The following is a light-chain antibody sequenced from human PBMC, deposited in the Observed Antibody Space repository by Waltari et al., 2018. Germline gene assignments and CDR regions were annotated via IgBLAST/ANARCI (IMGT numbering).Light chain of an antibody. Sequence: QSALTQPRSVSGSPGQSVTISCPGTSSDVGGSNYVSWYQHHPGKAPKCMIYDVTRRPSGVPDLFSGSKSGNTASLTISGLQAEDEADYYCGSYAGSYSWVFGGGTKVTVL. CDR2: DVT. V-gene: IGLV2-11*01. CDR1: SSDVGGSNY. CDR3: GSYAGSYSWV. J-gene: IGLJ3*02.